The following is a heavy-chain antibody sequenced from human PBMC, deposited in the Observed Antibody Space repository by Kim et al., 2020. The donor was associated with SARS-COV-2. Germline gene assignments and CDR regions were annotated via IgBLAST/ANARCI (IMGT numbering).Heavy chain of an antibody. J-gene: IGHJ4*02. CDR2: IKQDGSEK. CDR3: ARGGGRNDYGDY. CDR1: GFTFSGYW. D-gene: IGHD3-16*01. V-gene: IGHV3-7*03. Sequence: GGSLRLSCAASGFTFSGYWMSWVRQAPGRGLEWVASIKQDGSEKIYVDSVKGRFTISRDNAKNSVYLQMNSLRAEDTAVYYCARGGGRNDYGDYWGQGTVVIVSS.